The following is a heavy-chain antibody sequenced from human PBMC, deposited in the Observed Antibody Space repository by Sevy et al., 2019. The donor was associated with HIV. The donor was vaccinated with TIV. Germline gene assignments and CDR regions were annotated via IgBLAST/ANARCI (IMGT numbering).Heavy chain of an antibody. D-gene: IGHD3-16*01. CDR3: EGQPPYYASSDRRWYFDL. V-gene: IGHV5-51*01. Sequence: GESLKISCKGSGDTFSNYWIGWVRQMPGKGLETMGIIFPGDSETRYSPSFKGHITISADKSITTAYLQWSDLKAPDTDIYYGEGQPPYYASSDRRWYFDLWGRGTLVIVSS. J-gene: IGHJ2*01. CDR1: GDTFSNYW. CDR2: IFPGDSET.